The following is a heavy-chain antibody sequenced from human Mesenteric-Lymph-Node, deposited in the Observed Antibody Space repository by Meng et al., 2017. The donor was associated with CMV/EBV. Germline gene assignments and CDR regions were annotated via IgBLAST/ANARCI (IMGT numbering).Heavy chain of an antibody. J-gene: IGHJ4*02. D-gene: IGHD2-21*01. CDR1: EYSVSIHPAG. CDR3: ARDRWGFVDY. Sequence: WAISEYSVSIHPAGWSRVRQSPSRGLEWLTRTYYRSKWSYDYALSVKSRITIIPDTSKNQFSLQLNSVTPEDTAVYYCARDRWGFVDYWGQGTLVTVSS. CDR2: TYYRSKWSY. V-gene: IGHV6-1*01.